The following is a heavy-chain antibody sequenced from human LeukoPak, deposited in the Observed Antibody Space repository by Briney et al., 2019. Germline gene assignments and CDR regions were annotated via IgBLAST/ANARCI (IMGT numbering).Heavy chain of an antibody. D-gene: IGHD3-9*01. CDR2: IYTSGST. CDR3: AREAVLRYFDWLPNGDWFDP. V-gene: IGHV4-4*07. J-gene: IGHJ5*02. Sequence: PSETLSLTCTVSGYSISSGYYWGWIRQPAGKGLEWIGRIYTSGSTNYNPSLKSRVTMSVDTSKNQFSLKLSSVTAADTAVYYCAREAVLRYFDWLPNGDWFDPWGQGTLVTVSS. CDR1: GYSISSGYY.